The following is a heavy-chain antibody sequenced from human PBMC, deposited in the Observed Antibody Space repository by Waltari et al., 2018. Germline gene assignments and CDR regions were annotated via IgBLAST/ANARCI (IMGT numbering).Heavy chain of an antibody. J-gene: IGHJ4*02. CDR3: ARDPAYSYGPDY. CDR1: GSTFSSYE. D-gene: IGHD5-18*01. CDR2: ISSSGSTI. Sequence: EVQLVESGGGLVQPGGSLRLSCAASGSTFSSYEMNWVRQAPGKGLEWVSYISSSGSTIYYADSVKGRFTISRDNAKNSLYLQMNSLRAEDTAVYYCARDPAYSYGPDYWGQGTLVTVSS. V-gene: IGHV3-48*03.